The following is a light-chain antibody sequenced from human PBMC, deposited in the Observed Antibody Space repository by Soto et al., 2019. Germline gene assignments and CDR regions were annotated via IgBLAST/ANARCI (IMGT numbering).Light chain of an antibody. Sequence: EIVMTQSPATLSVFPGERATLSCRASQSVNGNLAWYQQRRGQAPRLLIYGASTRATGIPARFSGSGSGTEFALTISSLQSEDFAIYYCQQYHNWPRTFGQRTKVEIK. J-gene: IGKJ1*01. V-gene: IGKV3-15*01. CDR3: QQYHNWPRT. CDR2: GAS. CDR1: QSVNGN.